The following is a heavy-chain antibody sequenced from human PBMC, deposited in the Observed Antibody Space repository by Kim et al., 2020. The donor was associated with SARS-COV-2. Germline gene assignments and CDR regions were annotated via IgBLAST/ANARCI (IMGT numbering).Heavy chain of an antibody. V-gene: IGHV3-74*01. CDR1: GFTFSSYW. J-gene: IGHJ4*02. Sequence: GGSLRLSCAASGFTFSSYWMHWVRQAPGKGLVWVSRINSDGSSTSYADSVKGRFTISRDNAKNTLYLQMNSLRAEDTAVYYCASPYCGGDCYSKSLFDYWGQGTLVTVSS. CDR2: INSDGSST. CDR3: ASPYCGGDCYSKSLFDY. D-gene: IGHD2-21*02.